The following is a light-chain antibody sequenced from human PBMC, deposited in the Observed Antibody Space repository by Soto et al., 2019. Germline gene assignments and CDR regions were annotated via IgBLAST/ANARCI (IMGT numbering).Light chain of an antibody. CDR2: EGS. CDR3: CSYAGSSAYV. Sequence: QSALTQHASVSGSPGQSITISCTGTSSDVGSYNLVSWYQQDPGKAPKPMIYEGSKRPSGVSNRFSGSKSGNTASLTISGLQAEDEADYYCCSYAGSSAYVFGTGTKVTVL. CDR1: SSDVGSYNL. J-gene: IGLJ1*01. V-gene: IGLV2-23*01.